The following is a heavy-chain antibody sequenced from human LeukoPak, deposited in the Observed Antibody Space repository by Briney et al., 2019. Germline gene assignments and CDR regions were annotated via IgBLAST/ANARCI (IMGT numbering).Heavy chain of an antibody. CDR3: ARSYSGSYYDAFDI. Sequence: QAGGSLRLSCAASGFTFSSYGMHWVRQAPGKGLEWVAVISYDGSNKYSADSVKGRFTISRDNAKNSLYLQMNSLRAEDTAVYYCARSYSGSYYDAFDIWGQGTMVTVSS. CDR2: ISYDGSNK. V-gene: IGHV3-30*12. CDR1: GFTFSSYG. J-gene: IGHJ3*02. D-gene: IGHD1-26*01.